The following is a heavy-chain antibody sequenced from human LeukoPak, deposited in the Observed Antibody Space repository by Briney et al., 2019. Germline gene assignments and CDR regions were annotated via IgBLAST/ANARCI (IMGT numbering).Heavy chain of an antibody. V-gene: IGHV4-31*03. CDR1: GGSISSGGYY. J-gene: IGHJ4*02. CDR3: ARGTYSSSYFDY. CDR2: IYYSGST. D-gene: IGHD6-6*01. Sequence: PSETLSLTCTVSGGSISSGGYYWSWIRQHPGKGLEWIGYIYYSGSTYYNPSLKSRVTISVDTSKNQFSLKLSSVTAADTAVYYCARGTYSSSYFDYWGQGTLVTVSS.